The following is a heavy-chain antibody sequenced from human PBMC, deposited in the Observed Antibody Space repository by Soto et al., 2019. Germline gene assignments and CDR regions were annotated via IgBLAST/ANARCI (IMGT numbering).Heavy chain of an antibody. CDR3: ARAYDSSGSGVDY. Sequence: SETLSLTCAVYGGSFSGYYWSWIRQPPGKGLEWIGEINHSGSTNYNPSLKSRVTISVDTSKNQFSLKLSSVTAADTAVYYCARAYDSSGSGVDYWGQGTLVTSPQ. J-gene: IGHJ4*02. CDR1: GGSFSGYY. D-gene: IGHD3-22*01. V-gene: IGHV4-34*01. CDR2: INHSGST.